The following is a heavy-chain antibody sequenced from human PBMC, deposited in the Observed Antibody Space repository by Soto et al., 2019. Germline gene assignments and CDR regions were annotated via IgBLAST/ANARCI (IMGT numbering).Heavy chain of an antibody. J-gene: IGHJ4*02. V-gene: IGHV1-69*01. CDR3: ARDVVRSTGGDS. CDR1: GGTFSTSS. D-gene: IGHD7-27*01. Sequence: QVQLVQSGAQVKEPGTSVTVSCRASGGTFSTSSFVWVRQGPGQGLGWMGGIIPIFSKTNVAPRFQDRITFTADESTRTAYMELSSLRSEDTAIYYCARDVVRSTGGDSWGQGTLVTVSS. CDR2: IIPIFSKT.